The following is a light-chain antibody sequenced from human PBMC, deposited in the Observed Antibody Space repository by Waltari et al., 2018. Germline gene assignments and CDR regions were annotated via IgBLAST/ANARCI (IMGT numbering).Light chain of an antibody. CDR3: SSYTTSNTWV. CDR2: EVT. J-gene: IGLJ3*02. Sequence: QSALTQPAAVSGSPGQSNTISCTGTRSDVGGYHRVLWYQHHPGKAPKLMIFEVTDRPSGVSNRFSGSKSGNTASLTISGLQAEDEADYYCSSYTTSNTWVFGGGTKVTVL. CDR1: RSDVGGYHR. V-gene: IGLV2-14*01.